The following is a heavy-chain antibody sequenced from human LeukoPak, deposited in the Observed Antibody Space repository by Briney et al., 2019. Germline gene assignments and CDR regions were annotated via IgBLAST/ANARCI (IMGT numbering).Heavy chain of an antibody. CDR2: MNPNSGNT. CDR3: ARLVPAAYWFDP. D-gene: IGHD2-2*01. V-gene: IGHV1-8*02. Sequence: ASAKVSCKASGYTFTSYDINWVRQATGQGLEWMGWMNPNSGNTGYAQKFQGRVTMTRNTSISTAYMELSSLRSEDTAMYYCARLVPAAYWFDPWGQGTLVTVSS. J-gene: IGHJ5*02. CDR1: GYTFTSYD.